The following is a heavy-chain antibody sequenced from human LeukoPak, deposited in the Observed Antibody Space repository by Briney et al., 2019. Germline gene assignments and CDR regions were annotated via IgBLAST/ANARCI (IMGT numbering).Heavy chain of an antibody. V-gene: IGHV4-59*08. CDR3: VRLYSYGPFDF. Sequence: SETLSLTCTVSGGSISNFYWSWIRQPPGAGLEWIGYIYYSGTTKYNPSLKSRITMSVDTSKNQFSLKLRSVTAADTAVYYCVRLYSYGPFDFWGQGTLVTVSS. CDR1: GGSISNFY. J-gene: IGHJ4*02. D-gene: IGHD3-10*01. CDR2: IYYSGTT.